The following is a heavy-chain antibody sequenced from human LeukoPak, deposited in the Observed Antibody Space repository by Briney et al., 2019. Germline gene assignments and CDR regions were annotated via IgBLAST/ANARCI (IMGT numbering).Heavy chain of an antibody. CDR1: GFTFSTYG. D-gene: IGHD1-26*01. CDR3: ARAYSGNCFDY. CDR2: ISSSSSSI. V-gene: IGHV3-48*02. J-gene: IGHJ4*02. Sequence: GGSLRLSCAASGFTFSTYGMNWVRQAPGKGPEWVSYISSSSSSIYYADSVKGRFTISRDNAKNSLYLRMNSLRDEDTAVFYCARAYSGNCFDYWGQGTLVTVSS.